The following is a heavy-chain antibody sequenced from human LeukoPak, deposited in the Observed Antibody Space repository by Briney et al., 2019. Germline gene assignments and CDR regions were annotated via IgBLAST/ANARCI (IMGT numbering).Heavy chain of an antibody. J-gene: IGHJ4*02. D-gene: IGHD1-1*01. CDR1: GFTFSSYG. Sequence: AGGSLRLSCAASGFTFSSYGMNWVRQAPGKGLGWVSSVSSSSSYIYYADSVKGRFTISRDNAKNSLSLQMNSLRAEDTAVYYCARDQRATASTGSYFDYWGQGTLVTVSS. V-gene: IGHV3-21*01. CDR3: ARDQRATASTGSYFDY. CDR2: VSSSSSYI.